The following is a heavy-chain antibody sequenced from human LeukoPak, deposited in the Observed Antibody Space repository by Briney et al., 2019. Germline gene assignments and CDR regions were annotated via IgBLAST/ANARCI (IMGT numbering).Heavy chain of an antibody. J-gene: IGHJ6*03. Sequence: GSLRLSCAASGFTFRSYWMSWVRQAPGKGLEWVANIKQDGSEKYYVDSVKGRFTISRDNSKNTLYLQMNSLRAEDTAVYYCAKGWWDSSGQYYYYYMDVWGKGTTVTISS. CDR1: GFTFRSYW. CDR3: AKGWWDSSGQYYYYYMDV. D-gene: IGHD6-19*01. CDR2: IKQDGSEK. V-gene: IGHV3-7*01.